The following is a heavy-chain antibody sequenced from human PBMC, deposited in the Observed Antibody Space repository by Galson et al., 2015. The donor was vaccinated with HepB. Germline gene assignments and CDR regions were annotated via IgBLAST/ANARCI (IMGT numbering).Heavy chain of an antibody. Sequence: SLRLSCAASGFNFSSYWMTWFRQAPGKGLEWVANIKHDGGETWYVDSMRGRCTISRDNAKNSLYLQMNSPGVEDTAVYYCARAGDRSGYFQLRWFDPWGQGTLVTVSS. CDR3: ARAGDRSGYFQLRWFDP. D-gene: IGHD3-22*01. CDR2: IKHDGGET. CDR1: GFNFSSYW. J-gene: IGHJ5*02. V-gene: IGHV3-7*01.